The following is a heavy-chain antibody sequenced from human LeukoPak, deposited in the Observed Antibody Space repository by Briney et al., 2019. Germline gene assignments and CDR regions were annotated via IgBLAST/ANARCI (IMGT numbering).Heavy chain of an antibody. V-gene: IGHV3-23*01. CDR2: ISGSGGSP. Sequence: GGSLRLSCAASGFTFSSYAMSWVRQAPGKGLEWVSAISGSGGSPYYADSVKGRFTISRDNAKNTLYLQMNSQRAEDTAVYYCAKKETVVSPGNYFDYWGQGTLVTVSS. D-gene: IGHD4-23*01. CDR1: GFTFSSYA. J-gene: IGHJ4*02. CDR3: AKKETVVSPGNYFDY.